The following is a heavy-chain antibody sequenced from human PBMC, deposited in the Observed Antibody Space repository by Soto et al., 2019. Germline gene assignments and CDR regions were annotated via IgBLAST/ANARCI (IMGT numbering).Heavy chain of an antibody. J-gene: IGHJ4*02. Sequence: QVQLVESGGGVVQPGRSLRLSCAASGFTFSSYGMHWVRQAPGKGLEWVAVIWYDGNNKYYADSVKGRFTISRDNSKNTLDLQMNSLRAEDTAVYYWARWGIAAGDYWGQGTLVTVSS. V-gene: IGHV3-33*01. CDR3: ARWGIAAGDY. D-gene: IGHD6-13*01. CDR1: GFTFSSYG. CDR2: IWYDGNNK.